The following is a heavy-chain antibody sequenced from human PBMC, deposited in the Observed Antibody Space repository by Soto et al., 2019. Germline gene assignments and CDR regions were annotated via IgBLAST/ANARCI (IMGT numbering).Heavy chain of an antibody. CDR1: GYAFSVYY. J-gene: IGHJ5*02. Sequence: VASVKVSCKASGYAFSVYYIHWVRQAPGQEPEWMGWIDPKSGGPNYGQKFQGRVTMTRDTSISTAYMELSSLRSDDTAVYYCAREVALGSGKWFDLWGQGTLVTVSS. V-gene: IGHV1-2*02. CDR2: IDPKSGGP. D-gene: IGHD1-26*01. CDR3: AREVALGSGKWFDL.